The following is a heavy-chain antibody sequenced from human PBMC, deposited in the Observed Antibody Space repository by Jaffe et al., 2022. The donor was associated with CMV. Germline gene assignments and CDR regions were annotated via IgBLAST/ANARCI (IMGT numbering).Heavy chain of an antibody. V-gene: IGHV3-23*01. D-gene: IGHD3-10*01. J-gene: IGHJ4*02. CDR1: GFTFSSYA. CDR2: ISGSGGST. Sequence: EVQLLESGGGLVQPGGSLRLSCAASGFTFSSYAMSWVRQAPGKGLEWVSAISGSGGSTYYADSVKGRFTISRDNSKNTLYLQMNSLRAEDTAVYYCAKDPQGSGSYYKIFEYWGQGTLVTVSS. CDR3: AKDPQGSGSYYKIFEY.